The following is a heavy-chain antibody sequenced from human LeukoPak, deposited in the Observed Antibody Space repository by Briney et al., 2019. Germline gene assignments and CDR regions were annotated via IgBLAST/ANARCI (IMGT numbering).Heavy chain of an antibody. CDR2: INPSGGST. Sequence: GASVRVSCKASGYTFTSYYMHWVRQAPGQGLEWMGIINPSGGSTSYAQKFQGRVTMTRDTSTSTVYMELSSLRSEDTAVYYCARDRRYCSSTSCPNRRYYYYMDVWGKGTTVTVSS. V-gene: IGHV1-46*01. CDR3: ARDRRYCSSTSCPNRRYYYYMDV. J-gene: IGHJ6*03. D-gene: IGHD2-2*01. CDR1: GYTFTSYY.